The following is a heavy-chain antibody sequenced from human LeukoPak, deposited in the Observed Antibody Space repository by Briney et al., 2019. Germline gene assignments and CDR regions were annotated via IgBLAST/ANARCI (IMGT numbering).Heavy chain of an antibody. J-gene: IGHJ5*02. Sequence: GGSLRLSCAASGFTFSSYGMHWVRQAPGKGLGWVAVISYDGSNKYYADSVKGRFTISRDNSKNTLYLQMNSLRAEDTAVYYCAKDVGRRTTVVNWFDPWGQGTLVTVSS. V-gene: IGHV3-30*18. CDR2: ISYDGSNK. CDR1: GFTFSSYG. D-gene: IGHD4-17*01. CDR3: AKDVGRRTTVVNWFDP.